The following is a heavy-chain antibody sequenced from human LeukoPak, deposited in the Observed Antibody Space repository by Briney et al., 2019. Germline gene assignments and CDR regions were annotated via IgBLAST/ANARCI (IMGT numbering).Heavy chain of an antibody. CDR2: ISSSSSTI. V-gene: IGHV3-48*01. CDR3: AKDVTSIAYLWFGELSGYDY. CDR1: GFTFSSYS. Sequence: SGGSLRLSCAASGFTFSSYSMNWVRQAPGKGLEWVSYISSSSSTIYYADSVKGRFTISRDNSKNTLYLQMNSLRAEDTAVYYCAKDVTSIAYLWFGELSGYDYWGQGTLVTVSS. D-gene: IGHD3-10*01. J-gene: IGHJ4*02.